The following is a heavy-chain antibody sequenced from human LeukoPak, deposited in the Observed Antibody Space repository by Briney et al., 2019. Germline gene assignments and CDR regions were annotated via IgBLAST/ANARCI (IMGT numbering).Heavy chain of an antibody. D-gene: IGHD3-3*01. CDR2: IYYSGST. CDR1: GGSISSGDYY. CDR3: ASASDFWKGDY. J-gene: IGHJ4*02. Sequence: SETLSLTCTVSGGSISSGDYYWSWIRQPPGKGLEWIGYIYYSGSTYYNPSLKSRATISVDTSKNQFSLKLSSVTAADTAVYYCASASDFWKGDYWGQGTLVTVSS. V-gene: IGHV4-30-4*01.